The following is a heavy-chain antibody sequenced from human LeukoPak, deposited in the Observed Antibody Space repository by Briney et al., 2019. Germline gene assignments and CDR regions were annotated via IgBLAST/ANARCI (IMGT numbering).Heavy chain of an antibody. J-gene: IGHJ4*02. CDR1: GGSFSGYY. CDR2: INHSGST. V-gene: IGHV4-34*01. D-gene: IGHD1/OR15-1a*01. Sequence: SETLSLTCAVYGGSFSGYYWSWIRQPPGKGLEWIGEINHSGSTNYNPSLKSRVTISVDTPKNQFSLKLSSVTAADTAVYYCARARYEQSTDYWGQGTLVTVSS. CDR3: ARARYEQSTDY.